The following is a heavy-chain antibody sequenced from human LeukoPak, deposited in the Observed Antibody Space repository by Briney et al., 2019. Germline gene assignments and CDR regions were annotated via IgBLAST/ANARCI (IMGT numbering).Heavy chain of an antibody. CDR3: AKEGIAAAGTFYYYYGMDV. CDR2: ISYDGSNK. Sequence: PGGSLRLSCAASGFTFSSYGMHWVRQAPGKGLEWVAVISYDGSNKYYADSVKGRFTISRDNSKNTLYLQVNSLRAEDTAVYYCAKEGIAAAGTFYYYYGMDVWGQGTTVTVSS. V-gene: IGHV3-30*18. CDR1: GFTFSSYG. J-gene: IGHJ6*02. D-gene: IGHD6-13*01.